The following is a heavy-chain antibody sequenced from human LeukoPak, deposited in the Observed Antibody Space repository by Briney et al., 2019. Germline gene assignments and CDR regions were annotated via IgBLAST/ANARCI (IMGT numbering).Heavy chain of an antibody. CDR3: ARHIRIWNPNWFDP. V-gene: IGHV4-59*04. J-gene: IGHJ5*02. CDR2: IHYSGST. D-gene: IGHD1-1*01. Sequence: PSETLSLTCTVSGGSISSYYWSWIRQPPGKGLEWIGSIHYSGSTYYSPSLRSRLTISVDTSKNQFSLKLSSVTATDTAAYYCARHIRIWNPNWFDPWGQGTLVTVSS. CDR1: GGSISSYY.